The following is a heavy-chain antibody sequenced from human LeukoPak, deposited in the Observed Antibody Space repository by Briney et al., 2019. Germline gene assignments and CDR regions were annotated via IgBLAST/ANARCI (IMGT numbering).Heavy chain of an antibody. J-gene: IGHJ4*02. Sequence: SETLSLTCTVSGGSISSSYWSWIRQPPGKGLEWIGYISYSGSTNCNPSLRSRVTISVDTSKNQFSLKLTSVTAADTAVYYCARGRSGGLVTLDYWCQGTLVTVSS. V-gene: IGHV4-59*01. CDR2: ISYSGST. D-gene: IGHD2-21*02. CDR3: ARGRSGGLVTLDY. CDR1: GGSISSSY.